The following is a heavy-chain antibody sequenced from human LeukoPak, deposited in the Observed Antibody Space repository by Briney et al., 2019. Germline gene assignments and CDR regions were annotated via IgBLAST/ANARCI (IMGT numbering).Heavy chain of an antibody. J-gene: IGHJ5*02. CDR2: IYYSGDT. V-gene: IGHV4-59*12. CDR1: DGAIAGYS. Sequence: SETLSLTCTVSDGAIAGYSWSWIRQPPGKGLEWIGYIYYSGDTNYNPSLQSRVTVSVDTSKNQFSLELSSVTAADTAVYYCAREAVGGSGSYSVDPWGQGTLVTVSS. D-gene: IGHD3-10*01. CDR3: AREAVGGSGSYSVDP.